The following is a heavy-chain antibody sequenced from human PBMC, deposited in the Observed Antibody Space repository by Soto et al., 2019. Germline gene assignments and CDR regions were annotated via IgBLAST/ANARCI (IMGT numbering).Heavy chain of an antibody. J-gene: IGHJ5*02. Sequence: PSETLSLTCSVSGGSISRYYGSWIRQPPGKGLEWIGYAYYSGDTGYNPSLQSRVTMAVDTSKNQVPLKLTSVTAADTAVYYCARDRSTYGGGGTGEVKENWFDPWGQGALVTVSS. D-gene: IGHD2-8*01. CDR3: ARDRSTYGGGGTGEVKENWFDP. CDR2: AYYSGDT. CDR1: GGSISRYY. V-gene: IGHV4-59*01.